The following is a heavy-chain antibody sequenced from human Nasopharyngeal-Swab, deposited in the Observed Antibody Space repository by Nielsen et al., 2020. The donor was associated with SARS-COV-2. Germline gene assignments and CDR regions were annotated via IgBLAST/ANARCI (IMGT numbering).Heavy chain of an antibody. D-gene: IGHD2-2*01. J-gene: IGHJ3*02. CDR2: INAGNGNT. CDR3: ARELGYCSSTSCYPNDAFDN. V-gene: IGHV1-3*01. Sequence: WVRQAPGQRLEWMGWINAGNGNTKYSQKFQGRVTITRDTSASTAYMELSSLRSEDTAVYYCARELGYCSSTSCYPNDAFDNWGQGTMVTVSS.